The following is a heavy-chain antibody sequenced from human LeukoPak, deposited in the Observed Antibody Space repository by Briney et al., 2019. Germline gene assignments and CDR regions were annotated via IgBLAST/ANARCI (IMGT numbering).Heavy chain of an antibody. D-gene: IGHD3-16*02. CDR2: IHHDGRI. V-gene: IGHV4/OR15-8*01. Sequence: SETLSLTCDVSGGSIDSTNWWNWVRQPPGKGLEWIGEIHHDGRINYNPSLKSRVTLSVDKSRNQFSLRLNSVTAADTAMYYCARSHDHLWGNYPDYWGQGTLVTVSS. J-gene: IGHJ4*02. CDR1: GGSIDSTNW. CDR3: ARSHDHLWGNYPDY.